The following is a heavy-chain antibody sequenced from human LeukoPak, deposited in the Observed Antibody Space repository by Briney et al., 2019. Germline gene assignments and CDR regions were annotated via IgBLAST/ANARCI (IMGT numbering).Heavy chain of an antibody. CDR1: GFTVSSNY. Sequence: GGSLRLSCAASGFTVSSNYMSWVRQAPGKGLEWVSVIYSGGSTYYADSVKGRFTISRDNSKNTLYLQMNSLRSEDTAVYYCARDLVSYGYGPTFDYWGQGTPVTVSS. J-gene: IGHJ4*02. V-gene: IGHV3-53*05. CDR2: IYSGGST. D-gene: IGHD5-18*01. CDR3: ARDLVSYGYGPTFDY.